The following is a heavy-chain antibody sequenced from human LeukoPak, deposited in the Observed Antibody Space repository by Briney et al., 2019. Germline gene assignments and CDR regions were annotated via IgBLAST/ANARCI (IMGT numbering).Heavy chain of an antibody. CDR2: IWYDRSKI. V-gene: IGHV3-33*01. D-gene: IGHD2-8*01. CDR1: GFIFSNYG. J-gene: IGHJ4*02. Sequence: GGSLRLSCAASGFIFSNYGMHWVRQAPGKGPEWVAVIWYDRSKIYYADSVKGRFTISRDNSKNTLYLQMNSLRAEGTAVYYCARGFGNNAANGDYWGQGTQVTVSS. CDR3: ARGFGNNAANGDY.